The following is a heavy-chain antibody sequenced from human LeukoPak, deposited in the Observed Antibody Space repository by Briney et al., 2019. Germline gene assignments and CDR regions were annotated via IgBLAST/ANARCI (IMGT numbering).Heavy chain of an antibody. CDR1: GFAFSSYA. D-gene: IGHD3-10*01. CDR2: ISYDGSNK. Sequence: GGSLRLSCAASGFAFSSYAMHWVRQAPGKGLEWVAVISYDGSNKYYADSVKGRFTISRDNSKNTLYLQMNSLRAEDTAVYYCVRDGPMAAYYFDYWGQGTLVTVSS. V-gene: IGHV3-30*01. J-gene: IGHJ4*02. CDR3: VRDGPMAAYYFDY.